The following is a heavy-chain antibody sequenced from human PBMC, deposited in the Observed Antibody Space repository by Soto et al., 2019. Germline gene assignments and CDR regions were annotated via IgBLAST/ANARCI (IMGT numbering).Heavy chain of an antibody. D-gene: IGHD3-3*01. J-gene: IGHJ4*02. Sequence: GSLRLSCAASGLTFSSYWMGWVRQAPGKGLEWVANIKHDGSEKYYVDSVKGRFTISRDSAKNSLYLQMSSLKASDTAMYYCARYEGLYYDFWSGYSYFDYWGQGTLVTVSS. CDR1: GLTFSSYW. V-gene: IGHV3-7*03. CDR2: IKHDGSEK. CDR3: ARYEGLYYDFWSGYSYFDY.